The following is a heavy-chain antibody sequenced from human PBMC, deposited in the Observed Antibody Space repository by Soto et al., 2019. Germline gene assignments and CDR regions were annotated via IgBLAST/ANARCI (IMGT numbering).Heavy chain of an antibody. J-gene: IGHJ6*02. D-gene: IGHD3-3*01. V-gene: IGHV3-23*01. Sequence: PGGSLRLSCAASGFTFSSYAMSWVRQAPGKGLEWVSAISGSGGSTYYADSVKGRFTISRDNSKNTLYLQMNSLRAEDTAVYYCAKDHIQDDFWSGYYKSANQNYYYYGMDVWGQGTTVTVSS. CDR1: GFTFSSYA. CDR2: ISGSGGST. CDR3: AKDHIQDDFWSGYYKSANQNYYYYGMDV.